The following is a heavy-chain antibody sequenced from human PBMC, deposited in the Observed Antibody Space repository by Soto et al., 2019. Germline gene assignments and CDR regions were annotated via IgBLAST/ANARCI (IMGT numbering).Heavy chain of an antibody. Sequence: SETLSLTCPFSGGSVSSVSYYWSWIRQPPGKGLEWIGYIYYSGSTNYNPSLKSRVTISVDTSKNQFSLKLSSVTAADTAVYDGVSGITGTANWLAPRSQG. CDR1: GGSVSSVSYY. D-gene: IGHD1-7*01. J-gene: IGHJ5*02. CDR3: VSGITGTANWLAP. V-gene: IGHV4-61*01. CDR2: IYYSGST.